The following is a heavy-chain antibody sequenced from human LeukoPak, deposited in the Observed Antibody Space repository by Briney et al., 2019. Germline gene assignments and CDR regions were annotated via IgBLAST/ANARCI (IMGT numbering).Heavy chain of an antibody. CDR2: TYYRSKWYN. V-gene: IGHV6-1*01. Sequence: SQTLSLTCAISGDSVSSNSAAWNWIRQSPSRGLEWLGRTYYRSKWYNDYAVSVKSRITINPDTSKNQFSLKLSSVTAADTAVYYCAREFIEEGYGDYHAGRGWFDPWGQGTLVTVSS. J-gene: IGHJ5*02. CDR3: AREFIEEGYGDYHAGRGWFDP. CDR1: GDSVSSNSAA. D-gene: IGHD4-17*01.